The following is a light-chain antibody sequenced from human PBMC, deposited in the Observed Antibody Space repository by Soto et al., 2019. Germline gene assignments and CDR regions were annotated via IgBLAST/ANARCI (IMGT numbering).Light chain of an antibody. J-gene: IGLJ3*02. Sequence: QSVLTQPASVSGSPGQSITISCTGTSSDVGGYNYVSWYQQHPGKAPKLMIYEVSKRPSGVSDRFSGSRSGNTASLTISGLQAEDESDYYCISYTSSSTWVFGGGTKVTVL. CDR1: SSDVGGYNY. CDR2: EVS. V-gene: IGLV2-14*01. CDR3: ISYTSSSTWV.